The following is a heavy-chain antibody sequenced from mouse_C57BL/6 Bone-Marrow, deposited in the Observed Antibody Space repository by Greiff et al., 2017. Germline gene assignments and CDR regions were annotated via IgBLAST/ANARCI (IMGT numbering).Heavy chain of an antibody. CDR3: ASAYYSSFFDY. Sequence: QVQLQQHGAELVKPGASVKLSCKASGYTFTSYWMHWVKQRPGQGLEWIGMIHPNSGSTNYNEKFKSKATLTVDKSSSTAYMQLSSLTSEDSAVYYCASAYYSSFFDYWGQGTTLTVSS. CDR1: GYTFTSYW. D-gene: IGHD1-1*01. J-gene: IGHJ2*01. CDR2: IHPNSGST. V-gene: IGHV1-64*01.